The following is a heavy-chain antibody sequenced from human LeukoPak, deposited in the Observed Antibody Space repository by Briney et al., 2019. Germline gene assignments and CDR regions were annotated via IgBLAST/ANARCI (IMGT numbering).Heavy chain of an antibody. D-gene: IGHD3-16*01. Sequence: SETLSLTCTVSGGSISTYYWSWIRQSPGKGVEWIGYIYYTGSTNYNPSLRSRVTISVDTSKNQFSLKMSSVTAADTAVYYCARKQGGYWYFVLWGRGTLVSVSS. CDR1: GGSISTYY. V-gene: IGHV4-59*01. CDR3: ARKQGGYWYFVL. CDR2: IYYTGST. J-gene: IGHJ2*01.